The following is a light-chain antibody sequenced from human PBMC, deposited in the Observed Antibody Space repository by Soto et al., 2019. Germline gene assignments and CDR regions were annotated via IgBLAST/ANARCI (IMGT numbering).Light chain of an antibody. CDR3: RQRYNWPLT. CDR2: DAF. Sequence: TVLTQSPATLSLSPGERATLSCKASQSIGNSLGWFQQKPGQAPRLLIDDAFNRATGIPARFTGSGSGSSFILTISSLKPEGFGVYYCRQRYNWPLTFGGGTKVEIK. CDR1: QSIGNS. J-gene: IGKJ4*01. V-gene: IGKV3-11*01.